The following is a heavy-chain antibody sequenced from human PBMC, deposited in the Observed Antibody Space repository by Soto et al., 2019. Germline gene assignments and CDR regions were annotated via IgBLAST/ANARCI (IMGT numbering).Heavy chain of an antibody. V-gene: IGHV4-59*01. CDR2: IHYSGST. CDR1: GGSISSYY. D-gene: IGHD3-10*01. CDR3: ATGRFSAMVRGVIMFDP. Sequence: QVLLQESGPRLVKPSETLSLTCTVSGGSISSYYWNWIRQPPGKGLEWIGYIHYSGSTNYDPSLKSRVTISVDKSKNQFSLKLSSVTAADTAVYYCATGRFSAMVRGVIMFDPWGQGTLVTVSS. J-gene: IGHJ5*02.